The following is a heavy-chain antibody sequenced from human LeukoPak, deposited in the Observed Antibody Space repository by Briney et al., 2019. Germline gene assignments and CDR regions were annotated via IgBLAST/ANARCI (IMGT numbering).Heavy chain of an antibody. CDR3: AREESIGSNQFLNDY. J-gene: IGHJ4*02. D-gene: IGHD1-26*01. CDR2: INPNSGGT. CDR1: GYTFTDYY. V-gene: IGHV1-2*02. Sequence: GASVTVSCKASGYTFTDYYIHWVRQAPGQGLEWMGWINPNSGGTNYAQRFQGRVTMTTDTYTSTAYMEVRSLRSDDTAVYYCAREESIGSNQFLNDYWGQGTLVTVSS.